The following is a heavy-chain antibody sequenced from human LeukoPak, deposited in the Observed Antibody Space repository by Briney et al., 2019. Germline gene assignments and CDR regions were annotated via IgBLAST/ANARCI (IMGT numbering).Heavy chain of an antibody. Sequence: PSETLSPTCTVSGGSISSSSYYWGWIRQPPGKGLEWIGSIYYSGSTYYNPSLKSRVTISVDTSKNQFSLKLSSVTAADTAVYYCARGFYDYVWGSYRYNWFDPWGQGTLVTVSS. J-gene: IGHJ5*02. V-gene: IGHV4-39*01. CDR2: IYYSGST. D-gene: IGHD3-16*02. CDR1: GGSISSSSYY. CDR3: ARGFYDYVWGSYRYNWFDP.